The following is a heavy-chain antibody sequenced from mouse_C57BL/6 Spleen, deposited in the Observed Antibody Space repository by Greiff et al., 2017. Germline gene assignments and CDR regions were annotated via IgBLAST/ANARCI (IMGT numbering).Heavy chain of an antibody. CDR3: ARPYYGSSYVKTWFAY. CDR1: GYAFSSYW. J-gene: IGHJ3*01. V-gene: IGHV1-80*01. CDR2: IYPGDGDT. Sequence: QVHVKQSGAELVKPGASVKISCKASGYAFSSYWMNWVKQRPGKGLEWIGQIYPGDGDTNYNGKFKGKATLTADKSSSTAYMQLSSLTSEDSAVYFCARPYYGSSYVKTWFAYWGQGTLVTVSA. D-gene: IGHD1-1*01.